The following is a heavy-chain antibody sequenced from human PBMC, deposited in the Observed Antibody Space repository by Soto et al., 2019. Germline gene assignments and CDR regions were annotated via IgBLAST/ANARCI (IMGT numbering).Heavy chain of an antibody. D-gene: IGHD3-3*01. Sequence: GGALRLSCAASGFTFSGYYMFWVRQAPGKGLVWVSHIKGNGGITGYADSVKGRFTISRDNAKNSLYLQMNSLRAEDTALYFCAKAGFWSGYYSLVDYWGQGTLVNGSS. CDR2: IKGNGGIT. J-gene: IGHJ4*02. CDR1: GFTFSGYY. CDR3: AKAGFWSGYYSLVDY. V-gene: IGHV3-74*01.